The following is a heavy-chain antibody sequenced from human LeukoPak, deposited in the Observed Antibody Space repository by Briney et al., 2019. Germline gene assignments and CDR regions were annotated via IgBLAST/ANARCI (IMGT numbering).Heavy chain of an antibody. CDR1: GGSISSSSYY. Sequence: KPSETLSLTCTVSGGSISSSSYYWGWIRQPPGKGLEWIGSIYYSGSTYYNPSLKSRVTISVDTSKNQFSLKLSSVTAADTAVYYCARSNPSFDYWGQGTVVTVSS. CDR2: IYYSGST. CDR3: ARSNPSFDY. J-gene: IGHJ4*02. D-gene: IGHD6-6*01. V-gene: IGHV4-39*01.